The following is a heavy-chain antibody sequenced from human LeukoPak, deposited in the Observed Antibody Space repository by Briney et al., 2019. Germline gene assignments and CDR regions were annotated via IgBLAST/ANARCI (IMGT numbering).Heavy chain of an antibody. Sequence: ASVKVSCKASGYTFTSYGISWVRQAPGQGLEWMGWISAYNGNTNYAQKLQGRVTMTTDTSTSTAYMELRSPRSDDTAVYYCARLPYDYVWGSYRYTLDYWGQGTLVTVSS. CDR1: GYTFTSYG. CDR2: ISAYNGNT. D-gene: IGHD3-16*02. V-gene: IGHV1-18*01. CDR3: ARLPYDYVWGSYRYTLDY. J-gene: IGHJ4*02.